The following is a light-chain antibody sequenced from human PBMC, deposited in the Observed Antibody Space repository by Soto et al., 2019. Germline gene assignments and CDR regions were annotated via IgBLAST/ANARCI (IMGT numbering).Light chain of an antibody. CDR2: VNS. Sequence: QSVLTQPPSVSGAPGQRVAISCTGSSSNIGAGYDVHWYQQLPGTAPKLLINVNSNRPSGVPDRFSGSKSGTSASLAITGLQAEDEADYYCQSYDNSLSAWVFGGGTQLTV. CDR3: QSYDNSLSAWV. CDR1: SSNIGAGYD. V-gene: IGLV1-40*01. J-gene: IGLJ3*02.